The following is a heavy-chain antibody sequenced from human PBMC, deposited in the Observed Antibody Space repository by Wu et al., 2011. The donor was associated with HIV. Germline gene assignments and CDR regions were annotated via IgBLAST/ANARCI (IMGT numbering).Heavy chain of an antibody. CDR1: GGTFSRYA. CDR3: ARDQVGEPHGEYYYMDV. Sequence: QVQLVQSGAEVKKPGSSVKVSCKASGGTFSRYAINWVRQAPGQGLEWMGRIIPILGTPNNAQKFQGRVTITADKSTSTAYMDLSSLRSEDTAVYYCARDQVGEPHGEYYYMDVWGKGTTVTVSS. CDR2: IIPILGTP. J-gene: IGHJ6*03. V-gene: IGHV1-69*04. D-gene: IGHD1-26*01.